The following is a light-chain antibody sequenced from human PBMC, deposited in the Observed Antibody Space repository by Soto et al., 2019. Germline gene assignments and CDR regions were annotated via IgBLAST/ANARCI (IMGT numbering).Light chain of an antibody. J-gene: IGKJ1*01. Sequence: IPMTQSHSTLSASVGDRVTITCRASQSISSWLAWYQQKPGKAPKLLIYDASSLESGVPSRFSGSGSGTEFTLTISSLQPDDFATYYCQQDNIYGTFCQGTKADVK. CDR1: QSISSW. CDR3: QQDNIYGT. V-gene: IGKV1-5*01. CDR2: DAS.